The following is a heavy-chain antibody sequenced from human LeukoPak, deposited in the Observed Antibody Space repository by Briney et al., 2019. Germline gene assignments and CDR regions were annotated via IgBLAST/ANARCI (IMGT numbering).Heavy chain of an antibody. V-gene: IGHV4-39*01. CDR1: GGSISSSSYY. J-gene: IGHJ4*02. Sequence: SETLSLTCTVSGGSISSSSYYWGWIRQPPGKGLEWIGSIYYSGSTYYNPSLKSRVTISVDTSKNQFSLKLSSVTAADTAVCYCARHEPTMIRVFDYWGQGTLVTVSS. D-gene: IGHD3-22*01. CDR3: ARHEPTMIRVFDY. CDR2: IYYSGST.